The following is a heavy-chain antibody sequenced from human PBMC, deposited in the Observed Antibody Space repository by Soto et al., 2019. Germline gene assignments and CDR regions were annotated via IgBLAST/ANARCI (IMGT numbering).Heavy chain of an antibody. Sequence: QVQLVESGGGVVQPGRSLRLSCAASGFTFSSYGMHWVRQAPGKGLEWVAVIWYDGSNKYYADSVKGRFTISRDNSKNTLYLKVNSLRAEDTAVYYCARDGYCGGGSCYSVPVFDYWGQGTLVTVSS. CDR1: GFTFSSYG. J-gene: IGHJ4*02. D-gene: IGHD2-15*01. CDR3: ARDGYCGGGSCYSVPVFDY. CDR2: IWYDGSNK. V-gene: IGHV3-33*01.